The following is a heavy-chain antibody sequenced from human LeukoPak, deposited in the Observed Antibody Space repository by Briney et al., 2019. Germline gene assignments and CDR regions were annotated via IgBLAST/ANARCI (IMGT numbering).Heavy chain of an antibody. J-gene: IGHJ3*02. CDR2: TWYRSKWYN. CDR3: ATIKRGIVGGSDAFDI. Sequence: SQTLSLTCAISGDSVSSNSAVWTWIRQSPSRGLEWLGRTWYRSKWYNEYAGSVKSRISINPDTSKNQFSLQLNSVTPEDTAVYYCATIKRGIVGGSDAFDIWGQGTVVTVSS. D-gene: IGHD1-26*01. CDR1: GDSVSSNSAV. V-gene: IGHV6-1*01.